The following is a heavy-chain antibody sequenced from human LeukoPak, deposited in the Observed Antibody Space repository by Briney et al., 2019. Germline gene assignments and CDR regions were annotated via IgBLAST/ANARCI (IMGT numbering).Heavy chain of an antibody. Sequence: ASVKVSCKASGYIFTTYGISWVRQAPGQGLEWMGWNSTKNGNTNYAQKLRGRVTMTTDTSTSTAYMELRSLRSDDTAVYYCARNRAYSGTYFDALDIWGQGTMVTVSS. V-gene: IGHV1-18*01. J-gene: IGHJ3*02. CDR1: GYIFTTYG. CDR2: NSTKNGNT. CDR3: ARNRAYSGTYFDALDI. D-gene: IGHD1-26*01.